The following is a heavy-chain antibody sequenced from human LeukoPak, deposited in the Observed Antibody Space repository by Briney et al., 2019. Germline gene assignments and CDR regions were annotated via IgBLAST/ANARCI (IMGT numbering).Heavy chain of an antibody. D-gene: IGHD1-26*01. CDR1: GYTFTDYY. V-gene: IGHV1-2*02. J-gene: IGHJ6*03. CDR2: INPTSGGT. Sequence: ASVKVSCKAAGYTFTDYYIHWVRQAHGQGLEWVGWINPTSGGTNYAQKFQGRVTMTRDTSISTAYMELSRLRSDDTAVYYCARGMEPYYYMDVWGKGTTVTVSS. CDR3: ARGMEPYYYMDV.